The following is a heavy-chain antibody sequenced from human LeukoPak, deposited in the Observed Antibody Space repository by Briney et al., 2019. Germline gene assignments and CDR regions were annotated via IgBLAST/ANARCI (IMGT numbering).Heavy chain of an antibody. Sequence: GGSLRLSCAASGFSFSGSAIHWVRQASGKGLEWVGRIRSRANSYATAYAASVMDRFTISRDDSKNTAYLQMNSLKTEDTAVYYCSKLDPEGLDYWGQGTLVTVSS. CDR2: IRSRANSYAT. V-gene: IGHV3-73*01. CDR3: SKLDPEGLDY. D-gene: IGHD1-14*01. CDR1: GFSFSGSA. J-gene: IGHJ4*02.